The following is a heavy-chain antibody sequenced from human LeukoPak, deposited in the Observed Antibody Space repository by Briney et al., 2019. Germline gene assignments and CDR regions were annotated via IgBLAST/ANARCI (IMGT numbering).Heavy chain of an antibody. D-gene: IGHD3-22*01. CDR3: ARDSVRYYYDSSGYYDY. Sequence: WASVKVSCKASGGTFSSYAISWVRQAPGQGLEWMGRIIPILGIANYAQKFQGRVTITADKSTSTAYMELSSLRSEDTAVYYCARDSVRYYYDSSGYYDYWGQGTLVTVSS. CDR2: IIPILGIA. CDR1: GGTFSSYA. V-gene: IGHV1-69*04. J-gene: IGHJ4*02.